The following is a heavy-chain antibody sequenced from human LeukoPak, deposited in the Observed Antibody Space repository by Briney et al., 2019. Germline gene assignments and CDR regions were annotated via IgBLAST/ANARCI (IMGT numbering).Heavy chain of an antibody. J-gene: IGHJ4*02. V-gene: IGHV3-53*01. D-gene: IGHD2-15*01. CDR3: ARDRHCSGGSCSGL. Sequence: LSLTCSVSGGSISSFYWSWVRQAPGKGLEWVSLIYSGGSTYYADSVKGRFTISRDNPKNTVYLQMNNLRAEDTAVYYCARDRHCSGGSCSGLWGQGTLVTVSS. CDR1: GGSISSFY. CDR2: IYSGGST.